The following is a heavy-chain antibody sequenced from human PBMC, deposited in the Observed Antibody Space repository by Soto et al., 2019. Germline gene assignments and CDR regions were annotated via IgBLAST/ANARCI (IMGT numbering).Heavy chain of an antibody. CDR3: ARFKLGDDY. CDR1: GGTFSNST. D-gene: IGHD5-12*01. Sequence: QVQLVQSGAEVMKPGSSVKVSCQASGGTFSNSTVTWVQQAPGQGLEWMGRLIPILGLANYAQKFRGRLTITADKSTTTAYMELRSLRSEDTAMYYCARFKLGDDYWGQGTLVTVSS. J-gene: IGHJ4*02. V-gene: IGHV1-69*02. CDR2: LIPILGLA.